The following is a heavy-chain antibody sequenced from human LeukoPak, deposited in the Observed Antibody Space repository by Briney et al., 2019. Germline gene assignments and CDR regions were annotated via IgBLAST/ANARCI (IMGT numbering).Heavy chain of an antibody. D-gene: IGHD3-22*01. CDR3: ARAAPDSSGAYTYYFDY. CDR2: IYSGGST. Sequence: GGSLRLSCAASGFTVSSNYMSWVRQAPGKGLEWVSVIYSGGSTYYADSVKGRFTISRHNSKNTLYLQMNSLRAEDTAVYYCARAAPDSSGAYTYYFDYWGQGTLVTVSS. J-gene: IGHJ4*02. CDR1: GFTVSSNY. V-gene: IGHV3-53*04.